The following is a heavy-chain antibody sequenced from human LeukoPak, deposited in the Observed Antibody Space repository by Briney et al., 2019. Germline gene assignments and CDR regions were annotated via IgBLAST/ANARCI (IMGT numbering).Heavy chain of an antibody. CDR1: GFTFSSYG. V-gene: IGHV3-30*02. CDR3: AKPPGQYCSGGSCYDY. J-gene: IGHJ4*02. Sequence: PGGSLRLSCAASGFTFSSYGMHWVRQAPGKGLEWVAFIRYDGSNKYYADSVKGRFTISRDNSKNTLYLQMNSLRAEDTAVYYCAKPPGQYCSGGSCYDYWGQGTLVTVSS. D-gene: IGHD2-15*01. CDR2: IRYDGSNK.